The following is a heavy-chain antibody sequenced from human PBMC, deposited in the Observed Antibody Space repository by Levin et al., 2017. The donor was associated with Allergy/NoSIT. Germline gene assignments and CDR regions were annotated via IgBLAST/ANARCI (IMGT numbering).Heavy chain of an antibody. CDR2: ITPVFGTT. CDR3: ARETIGYCSGGTCYNWFDP. Sequence: ASVKVSCKSSGDTFNRYGITWVRQAPGQGLDWMGGITPVFGTTNYAQKFQGRVTITADGLTNTAYMELRSLGFQDTAVYYCARETIGYCSGGTCYNWFDPWGQGTLVIVSS. V-gene: IGHV1-69*13. J-gene: IGHJ5*02. CDR1: GDTFNRYG. D-gene: IGHD2-15*01.